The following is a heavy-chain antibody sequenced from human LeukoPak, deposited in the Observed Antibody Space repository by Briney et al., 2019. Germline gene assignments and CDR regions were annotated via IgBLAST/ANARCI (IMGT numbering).Heavy chain of an antibody. CDR3: ARGPYGSGSYYGARYYYGMDV. CDR2: INHSGST. V-gene: IGHV4-39*07. J-gene: IGHJ6*02. CDR1: GGSIRSSYYY. Sequence: PSETLSLTCTVSGGSIRSSYYYWGWIRQPPGKGLEWIGEINHSGSTNYNPSLKSRVTISVDTSKNQFSLKLSSVTAADTAVYYCARGPYGSGSYYGARYYYGMDVWGQGTTVTVSS. D-gene: IGHD3-10*01.